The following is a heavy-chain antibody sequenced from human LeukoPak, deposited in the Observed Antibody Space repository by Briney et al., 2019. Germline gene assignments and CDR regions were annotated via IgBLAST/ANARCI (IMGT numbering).Heavy chain of an antibody. J-gene: IGHJ4*02. Sequence: GASVKVSCKASGYTFTSYYMHWVRQAPGQGLEWMGIINPSGGSTSYAQKFQGRVTMTRDTSTSTVYMELSSLRSEDTAVYYCARRGTSYDFWSGCYVGLFDYWGQGTLVTVSS. CDR2: INPSGGST. CDR3: ARRGTSYDFWSGCYVGLFDY. D-gene: IGHD3-3*01. CDR1: GYTFTSYY. V-gene: IGHV1-46*01.